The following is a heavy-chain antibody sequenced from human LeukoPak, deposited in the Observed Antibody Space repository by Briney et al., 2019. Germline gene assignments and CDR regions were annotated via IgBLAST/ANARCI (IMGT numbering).Heavy chain of an antibody. CDR2: IYSSGSN. J-gene: IGHJ4*02. CDR3: AREPTSGREPTSGRPLDY. D-gene: IGHD5-12*01. Sequence: SETLSLTCTVSGGSISGYFWCWIRLPAGKGLEWIGRIYSSGSNNYNPSLKSRVTMSLDTSKNHLSLTLSSVTAADTAVYYCAREPTSGREPTSGRPLDYWGQGTLVTVSS. CDR1: GGSISGYF. V-gene: IGHV4-4*07.